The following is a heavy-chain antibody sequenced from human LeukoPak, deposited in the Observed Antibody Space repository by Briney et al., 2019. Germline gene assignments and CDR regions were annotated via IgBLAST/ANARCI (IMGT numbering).Heavy chain of an antibody. V-gene: IGHV4-39*01. J-gene: IGHJ4*02. D-gene: IGHD5-24*01. CDR2: IYYSGST. Sequence: SSETLSLTCTVSGGSIGSSSYYWGWIRQPPGKGLEWIGSIYYSGSTYYNPSLKSRVTISVDTSKNQFSLKLSSVTATDTAVYYCARHDVPNYLFDYWGQGTLVTVSS. CDR3: ARHDVPNYLFDY. CDR1: GGSIGSSSYY.